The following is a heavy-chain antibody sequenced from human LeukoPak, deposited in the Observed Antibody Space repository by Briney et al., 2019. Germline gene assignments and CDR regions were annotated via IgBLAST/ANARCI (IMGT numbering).Heavy chain of an antibody. Sequence: GGSLRLSCAASGFTISSYSMIWVRQATGKGLEWVSYISSSSSTIYYADSVKGRFTISRDNAKNSLYLQMNSLRAEDTAVYYCARDGSSSWYSGVRAFDIWGQGTMVTVS. CDR2: ISSSSSTI. V-gene: IGHV3-48*04. D-gene: IGHD6-13*01. CDR1: GFTISSYS. J-gene: IGHJ3*02. CDR3: ARDGSSSWYSGVRAFDI.